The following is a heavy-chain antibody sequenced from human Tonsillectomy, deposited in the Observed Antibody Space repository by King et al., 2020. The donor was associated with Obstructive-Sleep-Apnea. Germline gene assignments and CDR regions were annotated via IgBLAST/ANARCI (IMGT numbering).Heavy chain of an antibody. CDR1: GFTFSSYA. V-gene: IGHV3-30*04. J-gene: IGHJ3*01. CDR3: ARADGSGSYHDGFDL. Sequence: VQLVESGGGVVQPGRSLRLSCAASGFTFSSYAMHWVRQAPGKGLEWVAFISYDGGDIYHADSLKGRFTISRDYSKNTLYLQVNSLRTEDTAVYYCARADGSGSYHDGFDLWGQGTMVTVSS. D-gene: IGHD3-10*01. CDR2: ISYDGGDI.